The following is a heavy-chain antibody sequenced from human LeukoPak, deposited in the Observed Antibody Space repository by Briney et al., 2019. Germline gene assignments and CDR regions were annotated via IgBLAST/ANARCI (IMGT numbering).Heavy chain of an antibody. CDR2: INWNGARI. D-gene: IGHD3-10*01. V-gene: IGHV3-20*04. CDR1: GFTFDDYA. Sequence: GGSLRLSCAASGFTFDDYAMSWVRQAPGKGLEWVSSINWNGARIGYADSVKGRFTTSRDNAKNSLYLQMNSLRAEDTAVYYCARLGITMYYYYMDVWGKGTTVTVSS. CDR3: ARLGITMYYYYMDV. J-gene: IGHJ6*03.